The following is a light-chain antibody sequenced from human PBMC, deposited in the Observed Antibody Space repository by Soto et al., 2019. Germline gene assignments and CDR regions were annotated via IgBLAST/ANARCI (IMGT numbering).Light chain of an antibody. CDR3: QQYNNWPRWT. V-gene: IGKV3-15*01. J-gene: IGKJ1*01. CDR2: GAS. Sequence: EIVMTQSPATLSVSPGERAPLSCRASQSVSSNLAWYQQKPGQAPRPLIYGASTRATGIPARFSGSGSGTEFTLTISSLQSEDFAVYYCQQYNNWPRWTFGQGTKVEIK. CDR1: QSVSSN.